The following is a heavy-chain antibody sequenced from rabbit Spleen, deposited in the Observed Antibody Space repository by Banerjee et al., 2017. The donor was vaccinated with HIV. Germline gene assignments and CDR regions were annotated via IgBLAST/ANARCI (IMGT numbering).Heavy chain of an antibody. J-gene: IGHJ4*01. CDR1: GLSFSSGYY. CDR2: IGAGSGTT. V-gene: IGHV1S40*01. D-gene: IGHD6-1*01. CDR3: ASAYSDVYFNL. Sequence: QQLVESGGGLVKPGASLTLTCKASGLSFSSGYYMSWVRQAPGKGLEWIGCIGAGSGTTYYASWVNGRFTISKTSSTTVTLQMTSLTAADTATYFCASAYSDVYFNLWGPGTLVTVS.